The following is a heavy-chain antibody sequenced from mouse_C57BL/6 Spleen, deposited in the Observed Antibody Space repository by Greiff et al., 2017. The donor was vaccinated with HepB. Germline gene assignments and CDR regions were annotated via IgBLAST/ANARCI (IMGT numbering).Heavy chain of an antibody. V-gene: IGHV1-15*01. Sequence: VKLQESGAELVRPGASVTLSCKASGYTFTDYEMHWVKQTPVHGLEWIGAIDPETGGTAYNQKFKGKAILTADKSSSTAYMELRSLTSEDSAVYYCTGDYDVDYWGQGTTLTVSS. J-gene: IGHJ2*01. D-gene: IGHD2-4*01. CDR3: TGDYDVDY. CDR1: GYTFTDYE. CDR2: IDPETGGT.